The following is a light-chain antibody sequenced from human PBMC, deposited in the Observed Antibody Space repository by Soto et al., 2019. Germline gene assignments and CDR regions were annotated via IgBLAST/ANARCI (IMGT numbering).Light chain of an antibody. J-gene: IGKJ1*01. CDR2: AAS. CDR1: QGIRNY. V-gene: IGKV1-27*01. Sequence: DIQMTQTPSSLSASVGDRVTITCRSSQGIRNYLAWYQQKPGKVPKLLIYAASTLQSGVPSRFSGSGAGTDFTLTISSLQPEDVATYYCQNYNGAPRTFGQGTRVEI. CDR3: QNYNGAPRT.